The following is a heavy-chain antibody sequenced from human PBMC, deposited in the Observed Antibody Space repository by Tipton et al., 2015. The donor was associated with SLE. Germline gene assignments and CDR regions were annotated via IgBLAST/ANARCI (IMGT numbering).Heavy chain of an antibody. D-gene: IGHD3-22*01. CDR3: AGARDTMIVVVITN. J-gene: IGHJ4*02. Sequence: TLSLTCTVSGGSISSYHWSWIRQPPGKGLEWIGYIHYSGSTNYNPSLKSRVTISVDTSKNQFSLKLSSVTAADTAVYYCAGARDTMIVVVITNWGQGTLVTVSS. CDR2: IHYSGST. CDR1: GGSISSYH. V-gene: IGHV4-59*12.